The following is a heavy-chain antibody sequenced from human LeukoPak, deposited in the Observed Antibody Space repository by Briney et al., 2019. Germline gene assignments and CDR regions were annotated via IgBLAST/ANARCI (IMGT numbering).Heavy chain of an antibody. V-gene: IGHV4-59*01. D-gene: IGHD7-27*01. CDR3: ARGGNWDDAFDI. Sequence: PSETLSLTCTVSGGSISSYYWSWLRQPPGKGLEWIGYIYYSGSTNYNPSLKSRVTISVDTSKNQFSLKLSSVTAADTAVYYCARGGNWDDAFDIWGQGTMVTVSS. J-gene: IGHJ3*02. CDR1: GGSISSYY. CDR2: IYYSGST.